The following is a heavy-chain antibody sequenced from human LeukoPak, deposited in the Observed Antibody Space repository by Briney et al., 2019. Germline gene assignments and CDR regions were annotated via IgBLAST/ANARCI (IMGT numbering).Heavy chain of an antibody. CDR2: IYPGDSDT. CDR3: VRLATLTTTDY. CDR1: GYTFTSHW. D-gene: IGHD2-15*01. Sequence: GESLKISCQGSGYTFTSHWIGWVRQMPGKGLEWMGIIYPGDSDTKYSLSFRGQVTMSVDKSVSTAYLQWSSLKASDTATYYCVRLATLTTTDYWGQGTLVTVSS. J-gene: IGHJ4*02. V-gene: IGHV5-51*01.